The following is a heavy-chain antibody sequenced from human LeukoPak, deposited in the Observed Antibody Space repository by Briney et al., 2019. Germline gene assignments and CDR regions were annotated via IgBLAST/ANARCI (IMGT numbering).Heavy chain of an antibody. V-gene: IGHV1-46*01. J-gene: IGHJ5*02. CDR3: ARDNSVEDTAWWFDP. Sequence: ASVKVSCKASGYTFTSYYMHWVRQPPGQGLEGMGIINPSGGSTSYAQKFQHRVTMTMDMSTSTDYMELSSLRSEDTAVYYCARDNSVEDTAWWFDPWGQGTLVTVSS. CDR2: INPSGGST. D-gene: IGHD4-23*01. CDR1: GYTFTSYY.